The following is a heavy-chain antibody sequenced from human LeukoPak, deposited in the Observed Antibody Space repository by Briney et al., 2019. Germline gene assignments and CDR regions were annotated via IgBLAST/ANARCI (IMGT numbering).Heavy chain of an antibody. CDR2: IYPGDSDA. V-gene: IGHV5-51*01. CDR3: ARRRDLYSGSYYPFDH. CDR1: GYSFTSYW. J-gene: IGHJ4*02. Sequence: GESLKISCKGSGYSFTSYWIGWVRQLPGKGLEWMGIIYPGDSDARYSPSFQGQVTISADKSISTAYLQWSSLKASDTAMYYCARRRDLYSGSYYPFDHWGQGTLVTVSS. D-gene: IGHD1-26*01.